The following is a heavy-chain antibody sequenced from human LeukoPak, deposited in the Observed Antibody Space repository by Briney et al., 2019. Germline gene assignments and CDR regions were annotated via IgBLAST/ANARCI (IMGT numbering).Heavy chain of an antibody. V-gene: IGHV1-8*03. Sequence: ASVKVSCKASGYTFTSYDINWVRQATGQGLEWMGWMNPNSGNTGYARKFQGRVTITRNTSISTAYMELSSLRSEDTAVYYCARVVGATGVGWFDPWGQGTLVTVSS. CDR2: MNPNSGNT. CDR1: GYTFTSYD. J-gene: IGHJ5*02. D-gene: IGHD5-12*01. CDR3: ARVVGATGVGWFDP.